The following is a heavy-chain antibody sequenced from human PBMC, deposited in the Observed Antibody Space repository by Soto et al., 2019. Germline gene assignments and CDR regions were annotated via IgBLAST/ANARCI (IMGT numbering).Heavy chain of an antibody. CDR1: GYSFTSYW. Sequence: PGESLKISCQGSGYSFTSYWIGWVRQMPGKGLEWMGIIYPGDSDTRYSPSFQGQVTISADKSISTAYLQWSSLKASDTAMYYCARFLAFWGGDCYYSPYFDYWGQGTLVTVSS. J-gene: IGHJ4*02. CDR3: ARFLAFWGGDCYYSPYFDY. V-gene: IGHV5-51*01. CDR2: IYPGDSDT. D-gene: IGHD2-21*02.